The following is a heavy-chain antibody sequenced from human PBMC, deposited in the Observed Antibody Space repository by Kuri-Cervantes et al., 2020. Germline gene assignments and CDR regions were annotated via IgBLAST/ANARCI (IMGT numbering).Heavy chain of an antibody. V-gene: IGHV4-31*02. J-gene: IGHJ5*02. CDR2: IYYSGST. CDR3: ARDDYGDYRGGFDP. Sequence: SWVRQHPGKGLEWIGYIYYSGSTYYNPSLKSRVTISVDTSKNQFSLKLSSVTAADTAVYYCARDDYGDYRGGFDPWGQGTLVT. D-gene: IGHD4-17*01.